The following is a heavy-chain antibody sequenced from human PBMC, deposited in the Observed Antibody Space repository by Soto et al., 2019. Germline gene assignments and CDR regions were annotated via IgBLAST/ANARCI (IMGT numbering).Heavy chain of an antibody. Sequence: ASVKVSCKASGYTFTTYCISWVRQAPGQGLEWMGWVSTYNGNTNYVQKFQGRVTMTTDTSTTTAYMELRSLRSDDTAVYYCARDIGPSCSNDNCYFDYWGQGTLVSVSS. CDR1: GYTFTTYC. D-gene: IGHD2-8*01. V-gene: IGHV1-18*01. CDR2: VSTYNGNT. CDR3: ARDIGPSCSNDNCYFDY. J-gene: IGHJ4*02.